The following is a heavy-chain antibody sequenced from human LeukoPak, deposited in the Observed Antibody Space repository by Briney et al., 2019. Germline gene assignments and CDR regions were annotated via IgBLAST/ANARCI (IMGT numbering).Heavy chain of an antibody. Sequence: GGSLRLSCAASGFTFSSYSMNWVRQAPGKGLEWVSSISSSSSYIYYADSVKGRFTISRDNAKNSLYLQMNSLRAEDTAVYYCARAKLNYYDSSGYTYYYYYYMDVRGKGTTVTVSS. CDR3: ARAKLNYYDSSGYTYYYYYYMDV. V-gene: IGHV3-21*01. CDR1: GFTFSSYS. J-gene: IGHJ6*03. D-gene: IGHD3-22*01. CDR2: ISSSSSYI.